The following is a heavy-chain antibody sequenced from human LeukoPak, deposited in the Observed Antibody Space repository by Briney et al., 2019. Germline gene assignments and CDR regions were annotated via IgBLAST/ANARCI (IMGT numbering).Heavy chain of an antibody. CDR2: ISWNSDSI. D-gene: IGHD1-14*01. CDR1: GFTFDDYA. V-gene: IGHV3-9*01. CDR3: APRREKEPFYN. J-gene: IGHJ4*02. Sequence: GGSLRLSCAASGFTFDDYAMHWVRQAPGKGLEWVSGISWNSDSIDYADSVKGRFTISRDNAKNSLYLQMNSLTDEDTAFYYCAPRREKEPFYNWGQGTLVTVSS.